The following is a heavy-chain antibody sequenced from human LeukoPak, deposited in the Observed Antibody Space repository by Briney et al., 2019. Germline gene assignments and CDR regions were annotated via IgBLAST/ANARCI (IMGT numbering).Heavy chain of an antibody. CDR1: GGSFSGYY. CDR2: INHSGST. CDR3: ARGLYSSSWYFSHFDY. V-gene: IGHV4-34*01. D-gene: IGHD6-13*01. J-gene: IGHJ4*02. Sequence: KPSETLSLTCAVYGGSFSGYYWSWLRQPPGKGLEWLGEINHSGSTNYNPSLKSRVTISVDTSKNQFSLKLSSVTAADTAVYYCARGLYSSSWYFSHFDYWGQGTLVTVSS.